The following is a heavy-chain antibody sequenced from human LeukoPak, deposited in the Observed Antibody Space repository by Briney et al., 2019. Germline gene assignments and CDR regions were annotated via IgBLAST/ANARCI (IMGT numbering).Heavy chain of an antibody. CDR2: ISYDGSNK. V-gene: IGHV3-30*18. Sequence: GGSLRLSCAASGFTFDDYTMHWVRQAPGKGLEWVAVISYDGSNKYYADSVKGRFTISRDNSKNTLYLQMNSLRAEDTAVYYCAKSPVGDSSSWYAALYYYYYMDVWGKGTTVTASS. D-gene: IGHD6-13*01. J-gene: IGHJ6*03. CDR1: GFTFDDYT. CDR3: AKSPVGDSSSWYAALYYYYYMDV.